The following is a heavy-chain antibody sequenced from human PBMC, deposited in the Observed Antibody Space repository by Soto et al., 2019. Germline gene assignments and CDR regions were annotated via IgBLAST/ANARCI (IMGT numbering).Heavy chain of an antibody. CDR1: GGSISSGGYC. CDR2: IYHSGST. V-gene: IGHV4-30-2*01. Sequence: SETLSLTCAVSGGSISSGGYCWSWIRQPPGKGLEWIGYIYHSGSTYYNPSLKSRVTISVDRSKNQFSLKLSSVTAADTAVYYCAASFDATPPTFEYWGQGTLVTVSS. J-gene: IGHJ4*02. D-gene: IGHD2-15*01. CDR3: AASFDATPPTFEY.